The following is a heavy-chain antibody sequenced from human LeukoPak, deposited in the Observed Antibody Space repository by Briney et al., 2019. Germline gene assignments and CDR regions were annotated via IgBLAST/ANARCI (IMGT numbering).Heavy chain of an antibody. Sequence: PSETLSLTCAVYGGSFSGYYWSWIRQPPGKGLEWIGEINHSGSTNYNPSLKSRVTISVDTSKNQFSLKLSSVTAADTAVYYCARAGIAVAGLRWFDPWGQGTLVTVSP. V-gene: IGHV4-34*01. CDR1: GGSFSGYY. J-gene: IGHJ5*02. CDR2: INHSGST. CDR3: ARAGIAVAGLRWFDP. D-gene: IGHD6-19*01.